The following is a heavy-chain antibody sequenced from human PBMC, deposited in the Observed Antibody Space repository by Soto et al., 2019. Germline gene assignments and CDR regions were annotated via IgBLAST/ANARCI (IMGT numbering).Heavy chain of an antibody. CDR3: TTDFKAGWSFGVVITYYYYGMDV. V-gene: IGHV3-15*01. CDR1: GFTFSNAW. CDR2: IKSKTDGGTT. J-gene: IGHJ6*02. Sequence: EVQLVESGGGLVKPGGSLRLSCAASGFTFSNAWMSWVRQAPGKGLEWVGRIKSKTDGGTTDYAAPVKGRFTISRDDSNNTLYLQMNSLKTEDTAVYYCTTDFKAGWSFGVVITYYYYGMDVWGQGTTVTVSS. D-gene: IGHD3-3*01.